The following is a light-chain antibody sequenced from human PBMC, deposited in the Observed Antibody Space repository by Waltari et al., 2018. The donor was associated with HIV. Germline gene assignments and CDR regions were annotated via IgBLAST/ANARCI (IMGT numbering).Light chain of an antibody. J-gene: IGKJ4*01. CDR2: GAS. V-gene: IGKV3D-15*01. CDR3: QQYNNWPPLT. CDR1: QSVSNN. Sequence: ELLMTQSPATLSVSPGDRATLSCRTSQSVSNNLAWYQQRPGQAPRILIYGASTRATGIPVRFSGSGSGTEFTLTISSLESEDFAVYYCQQYNNWPPLTFGGGTKVEIK.